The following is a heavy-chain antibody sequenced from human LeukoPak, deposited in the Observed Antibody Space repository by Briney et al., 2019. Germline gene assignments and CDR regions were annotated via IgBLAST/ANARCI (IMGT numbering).Heavy chain of an antibody. D-gene: IGHD1-26*01. J-gene: IGHJ4*02. V-gene: IGHV3-30-3*01. CDR1: GLTFSSNP. CDR2: ISYDGNAK. CDR3: AKDVGKWESLHFFDY. Sequence: PGGSLRLSCAASGLTFSSNPMHWVRQAPGKGLEWVAVISYDGNAKYYADSVKGRFTISRDDSRNTLYLQMNSLRGDDTAVYYCAKDVGKWESLHFFDYWGQGTLVTVSS.